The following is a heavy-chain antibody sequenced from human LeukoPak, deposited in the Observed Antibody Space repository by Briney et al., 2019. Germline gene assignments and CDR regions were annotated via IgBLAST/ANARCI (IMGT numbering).Heavy chain of an antibody. CDR2: IDISGGST. Sequence: GGSLRLSCAASGFTFSNYAMSWVRQAPGKGLEWVSSIDISGGSTYYADSVQGRFTISRDNSKYTLYLQMNSLRAEDTALYYCANEVRPNDYWGQGTLVTVSS. CDR1: GFTFSNYA. D-gene: IGHD1-1*01. V-gene: IGHV3-23*01. CDR3: ANEVRPNDY. J-gene: IGHJ4*02.